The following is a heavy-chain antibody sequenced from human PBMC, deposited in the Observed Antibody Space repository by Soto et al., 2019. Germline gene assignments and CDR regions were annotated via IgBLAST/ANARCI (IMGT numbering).Heavy chain of an antibody. CDR1: GGSISSSNW. CDR3: AGAYYYGSGSSSWWFDP. J-gene: IGHJ5*02. V-gene: IGHV4-4*02. CDR2: IYHSGST. D-gene: IGHD3-10*01. Sequence: QVQLQESGPGLVKPSGTLSLTCAVSGGSISSSNWWSWVRQPPGKGLEWIGEIYHSGSTNYNPSLKSRVTISVDKSKNQFSLKLSSVTAADTAGYYCAGAYYYGSGSSSWWFDPWGQGTLVTVSS.